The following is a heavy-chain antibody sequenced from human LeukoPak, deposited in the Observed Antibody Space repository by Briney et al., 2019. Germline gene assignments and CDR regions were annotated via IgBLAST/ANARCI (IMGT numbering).Heavy chain of an antibody. Sequence: ASVHVSYRASGYTFTIYGISCVPQAHGQGLEWMGWISAYNGDTNYAQKLQGRVTMTTDTYTSTAYMELRSLRSDDTAVYYCARDPHLSIAARRDNWFGPWGQGTLVTVSS. CDR1: GYTFTIYG. J-gene: IGHJ5*02. V-gene: IGHV1-18*01. CDR2: ISAYNGDT. CDR3: ARDPHLSIAARRDNWFGP. D-gene: IGHD6-6*01.